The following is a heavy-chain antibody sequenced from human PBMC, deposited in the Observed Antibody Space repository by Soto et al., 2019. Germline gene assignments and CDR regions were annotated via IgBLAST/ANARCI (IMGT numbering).Heavy chain of an antibody. Sequence: SETLSLTCTVSGGSISSGDYSWSWIRQPPGKGLEWIGYIYYSGSTYYNPSLKSRVTISVDTSKNQFSLKLSSVTAADTAVYYCATSFLTYCGGDCSAFDIWGEGTMVNGSS. J-gene: IGHJ3*02. V-gene: IGHV4-30-4*01. CDR2: IYYSGST. D-gene: IGHD2-21*02. CDR1: GGSISSGDYS. CDR3: ATSFLTYCGGDCSAFDI.